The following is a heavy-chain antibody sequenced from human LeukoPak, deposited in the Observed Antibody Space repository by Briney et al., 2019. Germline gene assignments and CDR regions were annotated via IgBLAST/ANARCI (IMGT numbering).Heavy chain of an antibody. CDR2: INSDGSST. Sequence: GGSLRLPCAASGFTFSSYWMHWVRQAPGKGLVWVSRINSDGSSTTYADSVKGRFTISRDNAKNTLYLQMNSLRVEDTAVYYCAREGRVSGYDFDCWGQGNLVTVSS. D-gene: IGHD5-12*01. CDR1: GFTFSSYW. CDR3: AREGRVSGYDFDC. V-gene: IGHV3-74*01. J-gene: IGHJ4*02.